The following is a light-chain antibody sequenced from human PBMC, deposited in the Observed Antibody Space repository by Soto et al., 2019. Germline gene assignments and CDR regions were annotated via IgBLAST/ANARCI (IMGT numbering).Light chain of an antibody. CDR1: QSVGKNF. V-gene: IGKV3-20*01. CDR2: HAS. CDR3: HQYASSPLT. Sequence: EIVLTQSPGTLSLSPGERAALSWRASQSVGKNFLGWYQQKPGQSPRLLIYHASNRATGIPDRFSGTASGTDFTLTISRLEPEDFAVYYCHQYASSPLTFGGGTKVEIK. J-gene: IGKJ4*01.